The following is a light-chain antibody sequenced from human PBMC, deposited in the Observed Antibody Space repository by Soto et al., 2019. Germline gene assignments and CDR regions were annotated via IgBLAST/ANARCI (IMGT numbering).Light chain of an antibody. CDR1: GSDVGAYNY. J-gene: IGLJ1*01. V-gene: IGLV2-14*01. CDR3: YSYTSSSTDV. CDR2: DVS. Sequence: QLVLTQPASVSGSPGQSITISCSGTGSDVGAYNYVSWYQQHPAKAPKLMIYDVSNRPSGVSDRFSGSKSGNTASLTISGLQAEDEADYYCYSYTSSSTDVFGSGTKVTVL.